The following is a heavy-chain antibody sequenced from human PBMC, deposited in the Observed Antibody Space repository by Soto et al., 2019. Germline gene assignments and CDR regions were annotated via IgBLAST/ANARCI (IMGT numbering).Heavy chain of an antibody. CDR3: AKDPGGDEPNWFDP. D-gene: IGHD4-17*01. J-gene: IGHJ5*02. Sequence: PGGSLRLSCTASGFTFSSYAVSWVRQAPGKGLEWVSAISGSGGSTYYADSVKGRFTISRDDSKNTLYLQMNSLRAEDTAVYYCAKDPGGDEPNWFDPWGQGTLVTVSS. CDR1: GFTFSSYA. CDR2: ISGSGGST. V-gene: IGHV3-23*01.